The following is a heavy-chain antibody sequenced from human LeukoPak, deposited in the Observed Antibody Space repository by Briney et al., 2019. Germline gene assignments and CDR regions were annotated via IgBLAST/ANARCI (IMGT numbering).Heavy chain of an antibody. Sequence: PGGSLRLSCAASGFTFSSYAMHWVRQAPGKGLEWVAVISYDGSNKYYADSVKGRFTISRDNSKNTLYLQMNSLRAEDTAVYYCARNVWQWSIDYWGQGTLVTVSS. J-gene: IGHJ4*02. D-gene: IGHD6-19*01. CDR3: ARNVWQWSIDY. V-gene: IGHV3-30*04. CDR2: ISYDGSNK. CDR1: GFTFSSYA.